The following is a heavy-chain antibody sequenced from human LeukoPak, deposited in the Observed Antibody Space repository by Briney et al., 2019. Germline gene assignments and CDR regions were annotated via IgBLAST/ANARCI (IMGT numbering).Heavy chain of an antibody. CDR3: ARVTYDYGGNPPVLYYYYYYMDV. J-gene: IGHJ6*03. V-gene: IGHV4-61*02. CDR1: GGSISSSSYY. D-gene: IGHD4-23*01. CDR2: IYTSGST. Sequence: SETLSLTCTVSGGSISSSSYYWGWIRQPAGKGLEWIGRIYTSGSTNYNPSLKSRVTISVDTSKNQFSLKLSSVTAADTAVYYCARVTYDYGGNPPVLYYYYYYMDVWGKGTTVTISS.